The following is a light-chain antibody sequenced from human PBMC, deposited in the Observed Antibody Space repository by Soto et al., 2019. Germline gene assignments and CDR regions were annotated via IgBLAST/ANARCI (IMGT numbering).Light chain of an antibody. CDR2: DAS. CDR1: QSIRNNY. V-gene: IGKV3-20*01. J-gene: IGKJ4*01. CDR3: QQYGTSPLT. Sequence: EIVLTQSPDPLSLSPGGSATLSCRASQSIRNNYLAWYQQKPGQAPRFLIYDASTRATGIPDRFSGSGSGTDFTLTISRLEPEDFAVYYCQQYGTSPLTFGGGTKVEIK.